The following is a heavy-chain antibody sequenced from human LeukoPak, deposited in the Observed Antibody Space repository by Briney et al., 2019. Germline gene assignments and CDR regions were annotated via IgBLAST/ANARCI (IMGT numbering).Heavy chain of an antibody. CDR3: AKDLVTKVRGAIYYFDY. V-gene: IGHV3-30*18. CDR1: GFIFSNYG. Sequence: GGSLRLSCVASGFIFSNYGMHWVRQAPGKGLEWVAIISYDGTDKYYEDSVKGRLTIARDNSKNTLYLQLNNLRPEDTGVYYCAKDLVTKVRGAIYYFDYWGQGTLVTVSS. D-gene: IGHD3-10*01. CDR2: ISYDGTDK. J-gene: IGHJ4*02.